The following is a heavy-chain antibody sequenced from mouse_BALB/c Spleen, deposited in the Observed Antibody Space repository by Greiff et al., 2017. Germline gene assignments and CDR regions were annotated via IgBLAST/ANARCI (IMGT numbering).Heavy chain of an antibody. Sequence: QVHVKQSGPGLVQPSQSLSITCTVSGFSLTSYCVHWVRQSPGKGLEWLGVIWSGGSTDYNAAFISRLSISKDNSKSQVFFKMNSLQANDTAIYYCARRTMAWFAYWGQGTLVTVSA. J-gene: IGHJ3*01. CDR1: GFSLTSYC. D-gene: IGHD1-1*02. V-gene: IGHV2-2*02. CDR2: IWSGGST. CDR3: ARRTMAWFAY.